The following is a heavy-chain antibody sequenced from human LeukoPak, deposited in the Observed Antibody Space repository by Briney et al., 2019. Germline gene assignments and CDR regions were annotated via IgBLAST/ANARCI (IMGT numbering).Heavy chain of an antibody. Sequence: VASVKVSCKASGYTFTSYDINWVRQATGQGLEWMGWMNPNSGNTGYAQKFQGRVTMTRNTSISTAYMELSSLRSEGTAVYYCARLGELGMVRPQNAYYYYYGMDVWGQGTTVTVSS. J-gene: IGHJ6*02. CDR2: MNPNSGNT. CDR1: GYTFTSYD. V-gene: IGHV1-8*01. D-gene: IGHD3-10*01. CDR3: ARLGELGMVRPQNAYYYYYGMDV.